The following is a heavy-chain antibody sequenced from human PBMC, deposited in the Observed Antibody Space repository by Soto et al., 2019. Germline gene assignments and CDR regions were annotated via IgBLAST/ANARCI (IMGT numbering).Heavy chain of an antibody. V-gene: IGHV4-59*12. CDR2: IYYSGIT. J-gene: IGHJ5*02. CDR3: ARLVGNSWLDH. CDR1: GGSISSYY. D-gene: IGHD6-6*01. Sequence: SETLSLTCTVSGGSISSYYWSWIRQPPGKGLEWIGYIYYSGITDYNPSLKSRMTINPDASKNQFSLQLNSVTPEDTAMYYCARLVGNSWLDHWGQGTLVTVSS.